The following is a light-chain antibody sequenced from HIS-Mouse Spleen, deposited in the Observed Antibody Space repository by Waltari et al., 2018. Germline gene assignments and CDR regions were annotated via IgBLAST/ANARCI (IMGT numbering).Light chain of an antibody. V-gene: IGKV1-33*01. CDR3: QQYDNLPPVIT. Sequence: DIQMTQSPSSLSASVGDRVTITCQASQDISNYLNWYQQKPGKAPKLLIYDASNLETGVPSGFSGSGSGPDFTFTISSLQPEDIATYYCQQYDNLPPVITFGQGTRLEIK. J-gene: IGKJ5*01. CDR1: QDISNY. CDR2: DAS.